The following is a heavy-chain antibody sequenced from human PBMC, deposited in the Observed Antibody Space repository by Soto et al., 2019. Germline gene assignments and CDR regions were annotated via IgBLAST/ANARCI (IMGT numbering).Heavy chain of an antibody. CDR3: AGLGIYCSGCSCYVSEPGYFDL. CDR2: IYSGGST. CDR1: GFTVSSNY. Sequence: PGGSLRLSCAASGFTVSSNYMSWVRQAPGKGLEWVSVIYSGGSTYYADSVKGRFTISRHNSKNTLYLQMNSLRAEDTAVYYCAGLGIYCSGCSCYVSEPGYFDLWGRGTLVTVSS. V-gene: IGHV3-53*04. J-gene: IGHJ2*01. D-gene: IGHD2-15*01.